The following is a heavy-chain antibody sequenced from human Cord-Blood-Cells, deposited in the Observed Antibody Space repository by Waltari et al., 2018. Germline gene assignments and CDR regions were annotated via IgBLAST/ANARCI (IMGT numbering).Heavy chain of an antibody. V-gene: IGHV3-21*01. CDR1: GFTFSSYS. CDR3: ARDQGMYYFDY. CDR2: ISSSSSYI. Sequence: EVQLVESGGGLVKPGGSLRLSCAASGFTFSSYSMNWLRQAPGKGLEWVSSISSSSSYIYYADSVKGRFTISRDNAKNSLYLQMNSLRAEDTAVYYCARDQGMYYFDYWGQGTLVTVSS. J-gene: IGHJ4*02. D-gene: IGHD3-10*01.